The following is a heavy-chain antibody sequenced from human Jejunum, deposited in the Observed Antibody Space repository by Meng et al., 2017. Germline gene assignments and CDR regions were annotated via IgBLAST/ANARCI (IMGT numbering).Heavy chain of an antibody. CDR2: ISGSGGST. CDR1: GFTFSSYA. J-gene: IGHJ3*02. Sequence: GESLKISCADSGFTFSSYAMSWVRQAPGKGLEWVSAISGSGGSTYYADSVKDRFTISRDNSKNTLYLQMNRLRAEDTAVYYCAKALWFGELFGNDAFDIWGQGTMVTVSS. V-gene: IGHV3-23*01. CDR3: AKALWFGELFGNDAFDI. D-gene: IGHD3-10*01.